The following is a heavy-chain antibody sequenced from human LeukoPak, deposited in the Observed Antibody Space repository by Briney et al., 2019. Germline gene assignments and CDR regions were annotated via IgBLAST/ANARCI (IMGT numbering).Heavy chain of an antibody. CDR1: GFTFSSYG. Sequence: GRSLRLSCAASGFTFSSYGMHWVRQAPGKGLEWVAVISYDGSNKYYADSVKGRFTISRDNSKNTLYLQMNSLRAEDTVVYYCAKIPTSVNYYYDSSGYYSNAFDIWGQGTMVTVSS. CDR3: AKIPTSVNYYYDSSGYYSNAFDI. D-gene: IGHD3-22*01. V-gene: IGHV3-30*18. CDR2: ISYDGSNK. J-gene: IGHJ3*02.